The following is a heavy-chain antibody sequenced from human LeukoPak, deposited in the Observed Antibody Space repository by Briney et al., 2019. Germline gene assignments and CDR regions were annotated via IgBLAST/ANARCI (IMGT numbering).Heavy chain of an antibody. J-gene: IGHJ6*03. CDR3: ATTKVGIVATIGTSYYYYMDV. CDR1: GYIFSNYA. D-gene: IGHD5-12*01. Sequence: ASVTVSCKACGYIFSNYAISWVRQAPGQGLEWMGWINIYNGNTNYAQRLQGRVTMTTDTSTSTAYMELRSLRSDDTAVYYCATTKVGIVATIGTSYYYYMDVWGKGTTVTISS. CDR2: INIYNGNT. V-gene: IGHV1-18*01.